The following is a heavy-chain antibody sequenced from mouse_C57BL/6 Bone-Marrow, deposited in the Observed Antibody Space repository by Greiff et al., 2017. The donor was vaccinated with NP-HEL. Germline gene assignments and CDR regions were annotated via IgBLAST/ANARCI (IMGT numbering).Heavy chain of an antibody. CDR1: GYTFTDYY. V-gene: IGHV1-26*01. J-gene: IGHJ2*01. CDR2: INPNNGGT. D-gene: IGHD2-2*01. Sequence: EVQLQQSGPELVKPGASVKISCKASGYTFTDYYMNWVKQSPGKSLEWIGDINPNNGGTSYNQKFKGKATLTVDKSSSTAYMELRSLTSEDSAVYYCVRGGTMVTTGVDYWGKGTTLTVSS. CDR3: VRGGTMVTTGVDY.